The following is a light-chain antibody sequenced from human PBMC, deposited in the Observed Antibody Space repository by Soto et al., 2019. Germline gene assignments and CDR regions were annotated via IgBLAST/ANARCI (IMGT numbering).Light chain of an antibody. CDR3: SSYTSSSVV. CDR1: SSDVGGYNY. J-gene: IGLJ2*01. V-gene: IGLV2-14*01. Sequence: LTQPASVSGSPGQSITISCTGTSSDVGGYNYVSWYQQHPGKAPKLMIYEVSNRPSGVSNRFSGSKSGNTASLTISGLQAEDEADYYCSSYTSSSVVFGGGTKLTVL. CDR2: EVS.